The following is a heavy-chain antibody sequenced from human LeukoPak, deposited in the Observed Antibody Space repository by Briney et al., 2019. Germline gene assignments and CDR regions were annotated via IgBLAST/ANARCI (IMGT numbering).Heavy chain of an antibody. CDR2: ISGSGAST. Sequence: PGGSLRLSCAASGFTFSSYAMSWVRQAPGKGLEWVSAISGSGASTYYADSVKGRFTISRDISKNALYLQMNSLRAEDTAVFYCARNSYSSSTWRFDYWGQGTLVTASS. CDR1: GFTFSSYA. D-gene: IGHD6-6*01. CDR3: ARNSYSSSTWRFDY. J-gene: IGHJ4*02. V-gene: IGHV3-23*01.